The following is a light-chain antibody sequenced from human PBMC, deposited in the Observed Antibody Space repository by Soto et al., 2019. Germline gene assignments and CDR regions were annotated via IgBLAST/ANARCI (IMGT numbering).Light chain of an antibody. CDR3: SSYAGSNNFV. J-gene: IGLJ1*01. Sequence: QSALTQPPSASGSPGQSVTISCTGTSSDVGGYKYVSWYQQHPGKAPKLILYEVSKRPSGVPDRFSGSKSGNTASLTVSGLQAEDEAHYYCSSYAGSNNFVFGTGTKLTVL. V-gene: IGLV2-8*01. CDR1: SSDVGGYKY. CDR2: EVS.